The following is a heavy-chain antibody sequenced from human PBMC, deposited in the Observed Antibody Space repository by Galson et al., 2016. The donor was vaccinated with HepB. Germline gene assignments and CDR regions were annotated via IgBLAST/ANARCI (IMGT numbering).Heavy chain of an antibody. D-gene: IGHD4-11*01. CDR2: IDGGNGRT. CDR1: GYTFTDYP. CDR3: ARHLGVEAARVVTYSWFDP. Sequence: SVKVSCKASGYTFTDYPIHWVRQAPGQRLEWMGWIDGGNGRTKYSQKFRGRVAMTSDTSATTAYLEVTSLTSEDTAIYYCARHLGVEAARVVTYSWFDPWGQGTLVTVSS. V-gene: IGHV1-3*01. J-gene: IGHJ5*02.